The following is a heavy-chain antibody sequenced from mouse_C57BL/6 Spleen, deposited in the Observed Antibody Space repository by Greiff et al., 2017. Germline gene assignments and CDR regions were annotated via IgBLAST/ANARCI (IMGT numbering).Heavy chain of an antibody. J-gene: IGHJ2*01. Sequence: VQLQESGAELVRPGASVKLSCKASGYTFTSYGISWVKQRTGQGLEWIGGIYPRSGNTYYNEKFKGKATMTADKSSSSAYMELRSLTSEDSAVSFCARGRDYGVRYFDYWGQGTTLTVSS. CDR1: GYTFTSYG. CDR3: ARGRDYGVRYFDY. CDR2: IYPRSGNT. D-gene: IGHD2-4*01. V-gene: IGHV1-81*01.